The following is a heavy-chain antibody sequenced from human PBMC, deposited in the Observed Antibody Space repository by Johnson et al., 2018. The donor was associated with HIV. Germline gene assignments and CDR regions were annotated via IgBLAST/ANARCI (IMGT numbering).Heavy chain of an antibody. CDR2: ISSSGSTI. Sequence: QVQLVESGGGLVKPGGSLRLSCAASGFTFSDYYMSWIRQAPGKGLEWVSYISSSGSTIYYADSVKGRFTISRDNSKNTLYLKMNTLRAGDTAVYYCARGGGKGSGWSFDAFDICGQGTMVTVSS. D-gene: IGHD6-19*01. V-gene: IGHV3-11*04. J-gene: IGHJ3*02. CDR3: ARGGGKGSGWSFDAFDI. CDR1: GFTFSDYY.